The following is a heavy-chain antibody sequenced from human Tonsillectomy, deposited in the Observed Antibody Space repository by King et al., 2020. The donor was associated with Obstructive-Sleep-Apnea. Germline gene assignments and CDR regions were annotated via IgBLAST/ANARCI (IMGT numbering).Heavy chain of an antibody. J-gene: IGHJ4*02. Sequence: QLPLQESGPGLVKPSETLSLTCTVSGGSISSSSYYWGWIRQPPGKGLEWIGTIYYSGATYYNPSLKSRVTISVDTSKNQFSLKLSSVTAADTAIYYCARVVGIAVAGNFDYWGQGTLVTVSS. V-gene: IGHV4-39*07. CDR1: GGSISSSSYY. D-gene: IGHD6-19*01. CDR3: ARVVGIAVAGNFDY. CDR2: IYYSGAT.